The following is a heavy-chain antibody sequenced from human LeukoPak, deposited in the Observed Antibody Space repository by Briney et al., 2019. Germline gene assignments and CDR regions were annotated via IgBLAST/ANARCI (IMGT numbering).Heavy chain of an antibody. D-gene: IGHD3-10*01. V-gene: IGHV4-39*01. CDR3: VIQVVAGSGTSATH. Sequence: KPSETLSPTCTASGRSIRSSTNDSWGWIRQPPGKGLEWIGSIYYTGCPFYNPSLKSRVTISVDTSKIQFSLKESSVTASGTDVYLGVIQVVAGSGTSATHWGQGTLVTVSS. CDR1: GRSIRSSTNDS. CDR2: IYYTGCP. J-gene: IGHJ4*02.